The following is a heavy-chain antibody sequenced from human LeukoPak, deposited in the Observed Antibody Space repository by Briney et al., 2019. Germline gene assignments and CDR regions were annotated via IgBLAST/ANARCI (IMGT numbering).Heavy chain of an antibody. CDR1: GGTFSSYA. V-gene: IGHV1-8*02. D-gene: IGHD3-22*01. CDR3: ARQYYYDSSGYLDWFDP. CDR2: MNPNSGNT. Sequence: ASVKVSCKASGGTFSSYAISWVRQATGQGLEWMGWMNPNSGNTGYAQKFQGRVTMTRNTSISTAYMELSSLRSEDTAVYYCARQYYYDSSGYLDWFDPWGQGTLVTVSS. J-gene: IGHJ5*02.